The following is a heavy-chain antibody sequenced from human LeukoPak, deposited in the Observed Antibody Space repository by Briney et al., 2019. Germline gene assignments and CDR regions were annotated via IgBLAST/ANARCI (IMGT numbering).Heavy chain of an antibody. CDR1: GFTFSSYS. V-gene: IGHV3-48*04. J-gene: IGHJ6*03. D-gene: IGHD6-13*01. CDR3: ARGPIAAAGRYYYYYMDV. Sequence: PGGSLRLSCAASGFTFSSYSMNWVRQAPGKGLEWVSYISSSSSTIYYADSVKGRFTISRDNAKNSLYLQMNSLRAEDTAVYYCARGPIAAAGRYYYYYMDVWCKGTTVTVSS. CDR2: ISSSSSTI.